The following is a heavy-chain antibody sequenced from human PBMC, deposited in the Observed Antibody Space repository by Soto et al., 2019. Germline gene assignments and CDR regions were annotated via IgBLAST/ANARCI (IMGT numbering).Heavy chain of an antibody. Sequence: PSETLSLTCTVSGGSISSYYWSWIRQPPGKGLEWIGYIYYSGRTNYNPSLKSRVTISVDTSKNQFSLKLSSVTAADTAVYYCARVVAAAGTPSSIYYYYGMDVWGQGTTVTVS. J-gene: IGHJ6*02. CDR2: IYYSGRT. CDR1: GGSISSYY. V-gene: IGHV4-59*01. D-gene: IGHD6-13*01. CDR3: ARVVAAAGTPSSIYYYYGMDV.